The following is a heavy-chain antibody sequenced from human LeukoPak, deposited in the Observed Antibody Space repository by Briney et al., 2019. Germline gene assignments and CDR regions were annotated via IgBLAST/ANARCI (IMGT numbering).Heavy chain of an antibody. D-gene: IGHD3-22*01. Sequence: SETLSLTCAVSGGSISSGGYSWSWIRQPPGKGLEWIGYIYHSGSTYYNPSLKSRVTISVDRSKNQFSLKLSSVTAADTAVYYCARGDYYDSSGYYYGPVGWFDPWGQGTLVTVSS. J-gene: IGHJ5*02. CDR1: GGSISSGGYS. CDR3: ARGDYYDSSGYYYGPVGWFDP. V-gene: IGHV4-30-2*01. CDR2: IYHSGST.